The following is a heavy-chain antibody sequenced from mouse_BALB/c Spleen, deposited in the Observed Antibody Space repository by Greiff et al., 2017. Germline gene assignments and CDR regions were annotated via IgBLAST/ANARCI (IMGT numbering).Heavy chain of an antibody. J-gene: IGHJ4*01. D-gene: IGHD1-1*01. Sequence: VQLQQSGAELVRPGTSVKVSCKASGYAFTNYLIEWVKQRPGQGLEWIGVINPGSGGTNYNEKFKGKATLTADKSSSTAYMQLSSLTSDDSAVYFCARGILRSFYAMDYWGQGTSVTVSS. CDR3: ARGILRSFYAMDY. V-gene: IGHV1-54*03. CDR1: GYAFTNYL. CDR2: INPGSGGT.